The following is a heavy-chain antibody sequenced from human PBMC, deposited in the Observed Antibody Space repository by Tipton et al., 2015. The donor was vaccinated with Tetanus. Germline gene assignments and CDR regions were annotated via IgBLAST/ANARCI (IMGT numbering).Heavy chain of an antibody. D-gene: IGHD5/OR15-5a*01. Sequence: SLRLSCAASGFNYTSYAMTWVRQAPGKGLEWVSSISGSGTSTYSADSVKGRFTISRDNSKNTLYLQMSSLRAEDTAVYYCARHVPNSNVYEGWLDPWGQGTLVTVSS. CDR1: GFNYTSYA. CDR2: ISGSGTST. J-gene: IGHJ5*02. V-gene: IGHV3-23*01. CDR3: ARHVPNSNVYEGWLDP.